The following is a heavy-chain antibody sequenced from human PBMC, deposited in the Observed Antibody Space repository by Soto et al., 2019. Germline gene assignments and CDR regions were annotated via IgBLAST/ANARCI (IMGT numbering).Heavy chain of an antibody. CDR1: GYSFSSHW. J-gene: IGHJ4*02. CDR3: ARQGNGAEGFDF. CDR2: IYPGDSDT. D-gene: IGHD4-17*01. Sequence: GESLKISCKGSGYSFSSHWIGWVRQMPGKGLDWMGIIYPGDSDTRYSPSFLGQVTISADKSINTAYLQWSSLKASDTATYYCARQGNGAEGFDFWGQGALVTVSS. V-gene: IGHV5-51*01.